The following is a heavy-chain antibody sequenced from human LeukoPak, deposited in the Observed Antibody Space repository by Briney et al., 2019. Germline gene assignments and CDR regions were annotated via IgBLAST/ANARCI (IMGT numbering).Heavy chain of an antibody. CDR2: TYYRSKWYN. J-gene: IGHJ5*02. D-gene: IGHD3-3*01. CDR3: AWSGYFKEWFDP. Sequence: SQTLSLTRAISGDSVSSNTAAWNWIRQSPSRGLEWLGRTYYRSKWYNDYAESVKSRISINPDTSNDQFFLHLNSVTPEDTAVYFCAWSGYFKEWFDPWGQGTLVTVSS. CDR1: GDSVSSNTAA. V-gene: IGHV6-1*01.